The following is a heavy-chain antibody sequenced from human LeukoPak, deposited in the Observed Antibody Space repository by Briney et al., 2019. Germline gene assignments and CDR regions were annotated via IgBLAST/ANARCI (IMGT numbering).Heavy chain of an antibody. D-gene: IGHD7-27*01. Sequence: SETLSLTCTVSGGSISSYYWSWLRQPPGKGPEWIGNIYYSGSTNYNPSLKSRVTISADTSQNQFSLKLSSVTAADTAVYYCASRKLGNDYWGQGTLVTVSS. J-gene: IGHJ4*02. CDR2: IYYSGST. CDR1: GGSISSYY. CDR3: ASRKLGNDY. V-gene: IGHV4-59*01.